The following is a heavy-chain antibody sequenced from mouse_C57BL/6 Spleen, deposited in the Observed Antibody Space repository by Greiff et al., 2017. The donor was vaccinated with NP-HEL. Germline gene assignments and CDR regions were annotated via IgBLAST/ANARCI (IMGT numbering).Heavy chain of an antibody. CDR1: GFTFSDYG. CDR2: ISSGSSTI. D-gene: IGHD4-1*01. J-gene: IGHJ4*01. V-gene: IGHV5-17*01. CDR3: ARHWEDAMDY. Sequence: EVKLMESGGGLVKPGGSLKLSCAASGFTFSDYGMHWVRQAPEKGLEWVAYISSGSSTIYYADTVKGRFTISRDNAKNTLFLQMTSLRSEDTAMYYCARHWEDAMDYWGQGTSVTVSS.